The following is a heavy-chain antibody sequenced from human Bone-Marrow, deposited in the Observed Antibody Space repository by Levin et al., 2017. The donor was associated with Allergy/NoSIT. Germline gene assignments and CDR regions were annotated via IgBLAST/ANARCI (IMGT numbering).Heavy chain of an antibody. D-gene: IGHD3-10*01. CDR2: IYYSGTT. J-gene: IGHJ2*01. CDR3: ARSFYYDSGSFVWYFDR. CDR1: AGSVSSGGYY. Sequence: SQTLSLTCTVSAGSVSSGGYYWSWIRQPPGKGLEWLGYIYYSGTTNYNPSLKSRVTISRDTSRNQFSLMLSSVTAADTAVYYCARSFYYDSGSFVWYFDRWGRGTLVTVSS. V-gene: IGHV4-61*08.